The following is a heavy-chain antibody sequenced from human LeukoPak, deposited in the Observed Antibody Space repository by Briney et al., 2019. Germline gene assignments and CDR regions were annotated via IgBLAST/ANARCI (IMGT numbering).Heavy chain of an antibody. D-gene: IGHD3-22*01. CDR2: ISSGSSTI. Sequence: GGSLRLSCAASGFTFSSYRMNWVRQAPGKGLEWVSYISSGSSTIYYADSVKGRFTISRDNAKNSLYLQMNSLRAEDTAVYYCARESTYYYDSSGYYGVHYYYGMDVWGRGTTVTVSS. J-gene: IGHJ6*02. V-gene: IGHV3-48*01. CDR3: ARESTYYYDSSGYYGVHYYYGMDV. CDR1: GFTFSSYR.